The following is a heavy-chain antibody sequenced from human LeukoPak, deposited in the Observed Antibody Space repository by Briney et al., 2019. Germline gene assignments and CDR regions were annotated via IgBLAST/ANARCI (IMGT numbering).Heavy chain of an antibody. J-gene: IGHJ3*02. CDR2: ISSSGSTI. V-gene: IGHV3-11*01. CDR1: GFTFSDYY. CDR3: ARAGRIAAARGAFDI. D-gene: IGHD6-13*01. Sequence: GGSLRLSCAASGFTFSDYYMSWIRQAPGKGLEWVSYISSSGSTIYYADSVKGRFTISRDNTKNSLYLQMNSLRAEDTAVYYCARAGRIAAARGAFDIWGQGTMVTVSS.